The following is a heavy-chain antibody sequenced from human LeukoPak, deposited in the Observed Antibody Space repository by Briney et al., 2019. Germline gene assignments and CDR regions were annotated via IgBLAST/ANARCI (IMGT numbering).Heavy chain of an antibody. J-gene: IGHJ4*02. V-gene: IGHV3-53*01. D-gene: IGHD6-19*01. CDR1: GCTVSSNY. CDR3: ARDNGGWYGY. Sequence: GGSLRLSCAASGCTVSSNYMSWVRQAPGKGLEWVSVIYSAGSTYYADSVKGRFTISRDNSKNTLYLQMNSLRAEDTAVYYCARDNGGWYGYWGQGTLVTVSS. CDR2: IYSAGST.